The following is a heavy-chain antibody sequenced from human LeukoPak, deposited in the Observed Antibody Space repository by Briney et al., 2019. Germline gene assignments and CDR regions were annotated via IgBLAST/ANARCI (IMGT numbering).Heavy chain of an antibody. D-gene: IGHD2-15*01. CDR1: GVSISSSY. J-gene: IGHJ4*02. CDR3: ARDCSGGTCYLVVIDY. Sequence: SETLSLTCTASGVSISSSYWSWIRQPAGKGLEWIGRIYMTGDTNYNPSLKSRVTMSVDTSKNQFFLELNSVTAADAAVYYCARDCSGGTCYLVVIDYWGQGTLVAVSS. CDR2: IYMTGDT. V-gene: IGHV4-4*07.